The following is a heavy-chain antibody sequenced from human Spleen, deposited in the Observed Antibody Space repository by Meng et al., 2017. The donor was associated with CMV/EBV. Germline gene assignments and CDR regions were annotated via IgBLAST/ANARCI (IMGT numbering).Heavy chain of an antibody. CDR1: GGSIGSSNYY. Sequence: SETLSLTCTVSGGSIGSSNYYWGWIRQPPGKGLEWIGEINHSGSTNYNPSLKSRVTISVDTSKNQFSLKLSSVTAADTAVYYCARGLGLTVTTTGYYFDYWGQGTLVTVSS. J-gene: IGHJ4*02. D-gene: IGHD4-11*01. CDR3: ARGLGLTVTTTGYYFDY. V-gene: IGHV4-39*07. CDR2: INHSGST.